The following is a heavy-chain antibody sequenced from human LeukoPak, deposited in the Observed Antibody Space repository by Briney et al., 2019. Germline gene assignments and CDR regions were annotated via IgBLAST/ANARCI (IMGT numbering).Heavy chain of an antibody. V-gene: IGHV3-21*01. CDR2: ISGRSNYI. D-gene: IGHD3-10*01. CDR3: AAGFDY. J-gene: IGHJ4*02. Sequence: PGGSLRLSCAASGFTFSSYSMNWVRQAPGKGLEWVSFISGRSNYIYYADSVRGRFTISRDNAKNSLYLQMNSLRTEDAAVYYCAAGFDYWGQGTLVTVSS. CDR1: GFTFSSYS.